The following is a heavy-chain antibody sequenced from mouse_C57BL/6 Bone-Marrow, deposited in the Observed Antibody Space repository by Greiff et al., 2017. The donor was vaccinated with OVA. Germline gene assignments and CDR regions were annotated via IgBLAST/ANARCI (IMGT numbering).Heavy chain of an antibody. CDR3: ARHGLGRDYFDY. CDR2: IYPGDGDT. J-gene: IGHJ2*01. D-gene: IGHD4-1*01. Sequence: QVQLKQSGAELVKPGASVKISCKASGYAFSSYWMNWVKQRPGKGLEWIGQIYPGDGDTNYNGKFKGKATLTADKSSSTAYMQLSSLTSEDSAVYFCARHGLGRDYFDYWGQGTTLTVSS. CDR1: GYAFSSYW. V-gene: IGHV1-80*01.